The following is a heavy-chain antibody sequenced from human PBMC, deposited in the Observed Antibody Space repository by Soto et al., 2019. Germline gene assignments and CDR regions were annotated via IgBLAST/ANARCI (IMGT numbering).Heavy chain of an antibody. Sequence: GGSLRLSCGVSGFPFAPSTMSWVRQAPGKGLEWVSTISVSVGSTYSADSVQGRFTVSSDVSDNTLFLRMTSLTADDTAVYFCAKRDVPHSTSNAYFYDHWGRGVLVTVSS. CDR1: GFPFAPST. V-gene: IGHV3-23*01. D-gene: IGHD2-21*02. CDR2: ISVSVGST. CDR3: AKRDVPHSTSNAYFYDH. J-gene: IGHJ4*02.